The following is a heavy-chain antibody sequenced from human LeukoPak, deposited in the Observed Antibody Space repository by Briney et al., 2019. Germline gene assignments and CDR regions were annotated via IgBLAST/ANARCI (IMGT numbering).Heavy chain of an antibody. J-gene: IGHJ4*02. D-gene: IGHD3-3*01. CDR2: IYNGGGT. CDR3: AGTIFGVAYDY. CDR1: AFTVSSNY. Sequence: PGGSLRLSCAASAFTVSSNYMAWVRQAPGKGLEWVSVIYNGGGTFYADSVKGRFTISRDNSKNTLYLQMNSLRAEDTAVYYCAGTIFGVAYDYWGQGTLVTVSS. V-gene: IGHV3-66*02.